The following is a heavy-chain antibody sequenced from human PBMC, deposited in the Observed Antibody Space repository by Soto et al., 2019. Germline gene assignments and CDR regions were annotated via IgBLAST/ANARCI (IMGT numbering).Heavy chain of an antibody. CDR3: AKGAVAGTPTSYYYYGMDV. J-gene: IGHJ6*02. D-gene: IGHD6-19*01. CDR2: IIPIFGTV. Sequence: QVQLLQSGAEVKKPGSSVRVSCEASGGTFRTYAISWVRQAPGQGLEWMGEIIPIFGTVNYAQKFQGIVTVTADESTTTVYMDLGSLRSEDTAVYYCAKGAVAGTPTSYYYYGMDVWGQGTTVTVSS. CDR1: GGTFRTYA. V-gene: IGHV1-69*12.